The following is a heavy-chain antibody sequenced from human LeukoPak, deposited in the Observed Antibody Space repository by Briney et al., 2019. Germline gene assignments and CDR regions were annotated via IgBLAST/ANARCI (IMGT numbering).Heavy chain of an antibody. V-gene: IGHV1-46*01. CDR1: GYTFTSYY. D-gene: IGHD3-10*01. J-gene: IGHJ4*02. CDR3: ARDHEYYYGSGSYYPGGCDY. Sequence: ASVKVSCKASGYTFTSYYMHWVRQAPGQGLEWMGIINPSGGSTSYALKFQGRVTMTRDTSTSTVYMELSSLRSEDTAVYYCARDHEYYYGSGSYYPGGCDYWGQGTLVTVSS. CDR2: INPSGGST.